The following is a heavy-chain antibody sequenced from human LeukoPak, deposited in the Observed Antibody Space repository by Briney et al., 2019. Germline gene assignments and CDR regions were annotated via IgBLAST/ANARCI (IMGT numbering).Heavy chain of an antibody. CDR2: IYYSGST. Sequence: SETLSLTCTVSGGSISSSSYYWGWIRQPPGKGLEWIGSIYYSGSTYYNPSLKSRVTISVDTSKNQFSLKLSSVTAADTAVYYCARRGATISTWHYFDYWGQGTLVTVSS. CDR3: ARRGATISTWHYFDY. D-gene: IGHD5-12*01. J-gene: IGHJ4*02. V-gene: IGHV4-39*01. CDR1: GGSISSSSYY.